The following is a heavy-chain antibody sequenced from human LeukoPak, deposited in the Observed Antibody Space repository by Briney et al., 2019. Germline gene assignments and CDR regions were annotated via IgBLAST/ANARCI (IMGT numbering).Heavy chain of an antibody. J-gene: IGHJ4*02. Sequence: SETLSLTCAVYGGSFSGYYWSWIRQPPGKGLEWIGEINHSGSTNYNPSLKSRVTISVDTSKNQFSLKLSSVTAADTAVYYCARRYSGSVHWGQGTLVTVPS. CDR1: GGSFSGYY. CDR3: ARRYSGSVH. CDR2: INHSGST. V-gene: IGHV4-34*01. D-gene: IGHD1-26*01.